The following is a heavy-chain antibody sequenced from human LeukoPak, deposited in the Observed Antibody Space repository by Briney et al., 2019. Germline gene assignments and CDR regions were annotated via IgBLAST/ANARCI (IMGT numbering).Heavy chain of an antibody. CDR2: IYYSGST. CDR3: ARSNNYDFWSGYSFDY. V-gene: IGHV4-34*01. Sequence: SETLSLTCAVYGGSFSGYYWSWIRQPPGKGLEWIGSIYYSGSTYYNPSLKSRVTISVDTSKNQFSLKLSSVTAADTAVYYCARSNNYDFWSGYSFDYWGQGTLVTVSS. D-gene: IGHD3-3*01. CDR1: GGSFSGYY. J-gene: IGHJ4*02.